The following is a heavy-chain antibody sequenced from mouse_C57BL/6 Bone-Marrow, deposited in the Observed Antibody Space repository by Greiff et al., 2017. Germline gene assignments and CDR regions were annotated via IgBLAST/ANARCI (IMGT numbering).Heavy chain of an antibody. Sequence: QVQLQQSGAELVKPGASVKMSCKASGYTFTSYWITWVKQRPGQGLEWIGDIYPGSGSTNYNEKFKSKATLTVDTSSSTAYMQLSSLTSEDSAVYYCARIPSYDSMDYWGQGTSVTVSS. V-gene: IGHV1-55*01. CDR3: ARIPSYDSMDY. D-gene: IGHD5-1-1*01. J-gene: IGHJ4*01. CDR1: GYTFTSYW. CDR2: IYPGSGST.